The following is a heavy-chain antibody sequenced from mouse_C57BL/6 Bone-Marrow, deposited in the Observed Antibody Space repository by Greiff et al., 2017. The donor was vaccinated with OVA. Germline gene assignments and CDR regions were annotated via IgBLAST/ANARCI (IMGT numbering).Heavy chain of an antibody. CDR3: ARGYYYGSSFPYYFDY. CDR2: IDPSDSYT. Sequence: QVQLQQPGAELVKPGASVKLSCKASGYTFTSYWMQWVKQRPGQGLEWIGEIDPSDSYTNYNQKFKGKAILTVDTSSSTAYMQLSSLTSEDSAVYYCARGYYYGSSFPYYFDYWGQGTTLTVSS. J-gene: IGHJ2*01. CDR1: GYTFTSYW. V-gene: IGHV1-50*01. D-gene: IGHD1-1*01.